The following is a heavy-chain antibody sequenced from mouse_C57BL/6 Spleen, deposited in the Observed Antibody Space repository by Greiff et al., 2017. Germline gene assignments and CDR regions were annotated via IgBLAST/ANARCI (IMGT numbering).Heavy chain of an antibody. D-gene: IGHD1-1*01. CDR1: GYTFTSYW. J-gene: IGHJ4*01. CDR2: IDPSDSYT. Sequence: QVQLQQPGAELVMPGASVKLSCKASGYTFTSYWMHWVKQRPGQGLEWIGEIDPSDSYTTYNQKFKGKSTLTVDKSSSTAYMQLSSLASEDSAVYYWSRRLITTVVAHYAMDYWGQGTSVTVSS. CDR3: SRRLITTVVAHYAMDY. V-gene: IGHV1-69*01.